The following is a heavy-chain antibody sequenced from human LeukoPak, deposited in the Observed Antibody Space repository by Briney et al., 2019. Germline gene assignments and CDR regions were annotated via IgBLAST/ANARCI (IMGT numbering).Heavy chain of an antibody. CDR1: GGSISSYY. CDR3: ARHASSSWYSPQYYYYYYMDV. Sequence: SGTLSLTCTVSGGSISSYYWSWIRQPPGKGLEWIGYIYTSGSTNYNPSLKSRVTISVDTSKNQFSLKLSSVTAADTAVYYCARHASSSWYSPQYYYYYYMDVWGKGTMVTVSS. J-gene: IGHJ6*03. V-gene: IGHV4-4*09. CDR2: IYTSGST. D-gene: IGHD6-13*01.